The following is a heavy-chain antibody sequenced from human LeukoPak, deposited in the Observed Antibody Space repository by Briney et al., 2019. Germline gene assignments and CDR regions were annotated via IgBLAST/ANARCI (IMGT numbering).Heavy chain of an antibody. J-gene: IGHJ3*02. CDR1: GFTFSSYW. CDR3: AIEMSTAGDAFDI. V-gene: IGHV3-23*01. Sequence: PGGSLRLSCAASGFTFSSYWMHWVRQAPGKGLEWVSGIRGGGVITYYADSVKGRFTISRDNSKNTLFLQMNNLRAEDTAVYYCAIEMSTAGDAFDIWGRGTMVGVSS. CDR2: IRGGGVIT. D-gene: IGHD4-11*01.